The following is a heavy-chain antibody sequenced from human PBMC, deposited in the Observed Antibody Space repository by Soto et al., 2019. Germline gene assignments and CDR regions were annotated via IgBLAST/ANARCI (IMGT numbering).Heavy chain of an antibody. Sequence: GSLRLSCTPSGFTFSAYGMHWVRQAPGKGLEWVAAISHDGTNKYYGDSVRGRFTISRDNSKNTLYLQMNTLRNEDTAVYYCAKESRSSAVTATRVYGMDVWGQGTTVTAP. D-gene: IGHD2-21*02. CDR3: AKESRSSAVTATRVYGMDV. J-gene: IGHJ6*02. CDR2: ISHDGTNK. CDR1: GFTFSAYG. V-gene: IGHV3-30*18.